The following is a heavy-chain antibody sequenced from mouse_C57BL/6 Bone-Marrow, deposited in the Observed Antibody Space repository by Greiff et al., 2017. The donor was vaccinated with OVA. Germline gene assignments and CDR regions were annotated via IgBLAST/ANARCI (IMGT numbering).Heavy chain of an antibody. CDR2: ILPSIGRT. Sequence: QVQLQQSGAELARPGSSVKLSCKDFDSEVFPIAYMSWVRQKPGHGFEWIGGILPSIGRTIYGEKFEDKATLDADTLSNTAYLELNSLTSEDSAIYYCARRYYGSSYWGFDYWGQGTTLTVSS. CDR1: DSEVFPIAY. J-gene: IGHJ2*01. CDR3: ARRYYGSSYWGFDY. V-gene: IGHV15-2*01. D-gene: IGHD1-1*01.